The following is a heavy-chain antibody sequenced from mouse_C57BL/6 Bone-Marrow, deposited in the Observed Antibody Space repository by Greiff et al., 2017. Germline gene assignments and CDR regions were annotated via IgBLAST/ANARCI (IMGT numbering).Heavy chain of an antibody. CDR2: IRNKANGYTT. Sequence: EVKLMESGGGLVQPGGSLSLSCAASGFTFTDYYMSCVRQPPGKALEWVGFIRNKANGYTTEYSASVKGRFTISRDNSQSILYLQMNALGAEDSASDYWGSALYLAWFAYWCQGTRVTVSA. CDR3: GSALYLAWFAY. D-gene: IGHD5-1*01. V-gene: IGHV7-3*01. J-gene: IGHJ3*01. CDR1: GFTFTDYY.